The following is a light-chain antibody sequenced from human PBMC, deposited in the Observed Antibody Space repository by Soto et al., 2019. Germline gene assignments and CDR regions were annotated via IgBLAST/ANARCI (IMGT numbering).Light chain of an antibody. CDR1: KSVSSSY. J-gene: IGKJ1*01. CDR3: QQDGSSPT. V-gene: IGKV3-20*01. Sequence: EIVLTQSPGTLSLSPGERATLSCRASKSVSSSYLAWYQQKPGQAPRLLIYGASGRATGIPDRFSGSGSGTDFTLTINRLEPEDFAVYYCQQDGSSPTFGQGTKVEIK. CDR2: GAS.